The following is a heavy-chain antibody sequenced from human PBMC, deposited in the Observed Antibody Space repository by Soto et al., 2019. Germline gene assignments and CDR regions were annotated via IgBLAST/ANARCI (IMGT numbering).Heavy chain of an antibody. CDR2: INAGNGNT. V-gene: IGHV1-3*01. J-gene: IGHJ4*02. D-gene: IGHD3-22*01. Sequence: GASVKVSCKASGYTFTSYAMHWVRQAPGQRLEWMGWINAGNGNTKYSQKFQGRVTITRDTSASTAYMELSSLRSEDTAVYYCARMYYYDSSGYYPPLDYWGQGTLVTVSS. CDR3: ARMYYYDSSGYYPPLDY. CDR1: GYTFTSYA.